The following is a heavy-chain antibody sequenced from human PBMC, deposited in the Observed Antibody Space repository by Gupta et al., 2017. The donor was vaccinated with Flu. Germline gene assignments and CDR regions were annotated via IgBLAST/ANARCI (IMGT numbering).Heavy chain of an antibody. CDR3: TSTLINWSGLQP. V-gene: IGHV3-73*02. J-gene: IGHJ5*02. D-gene: IGHD1-20*01. CDR2: IRGKTHSYAT. Sequence: EVQLVESGGGLVQPGGSLKLSCAASGFIFSDSVMHWVRQASGKGLEWVGRIRGKTHSYATAYAASVEGRFTISRDDSKNTAYLQLNSLKTEDTAVYYCTSTLINWSGLQPWGQGTLVTVSS. CDR1: GFIFSDSV.